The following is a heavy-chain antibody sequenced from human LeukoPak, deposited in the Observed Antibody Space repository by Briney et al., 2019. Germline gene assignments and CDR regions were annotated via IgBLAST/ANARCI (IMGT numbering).Heavy chain of an antibody. Sequence: SETLSLTCTVSGGSISSSSYYWGRIRQPPGKGLEWIGSIYYSGSTYYNPSLKSRVTISVDTSKNQFSLKLSSVTAADTAVYYCARQWGHYDFWSGYQYYFDYWGQGTLVTVSS. V-gene: IGHV4-39*01. CDR3: ARQWGHYDFWSGYQYYFDY. CDR2: IYYSGST. CDR1: GGSISSSSYY. J-gene: IGHJ4*02. D-gene: IGHD3-3*01.